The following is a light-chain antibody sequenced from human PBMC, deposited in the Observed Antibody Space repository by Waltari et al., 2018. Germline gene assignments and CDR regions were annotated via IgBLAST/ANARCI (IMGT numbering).Light chain of an antibody. CDR3: CSYAGSSTLV. CDR1: SSDVGSYNL. V-gene: IGLV2-23*01. Sequence: QSALTQPASVSGSPGQSITISCTGTSSDVGSYNLVSWYQQHPGQAPKLTIYEGSKRPSGVSNRFSGSKSCNTAYLTISGLQAEDEADYYCCSYAGSSTLVFGGGTKLTVL. CDR2: EGS. J-gene: IGLJ2*01.